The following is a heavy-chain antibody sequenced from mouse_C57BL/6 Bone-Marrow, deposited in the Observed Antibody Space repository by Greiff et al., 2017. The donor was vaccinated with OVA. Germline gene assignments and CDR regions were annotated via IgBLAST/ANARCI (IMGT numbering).Heavy chain of an antibody. J-gene: IGHJ3*01. CDR1: GYTFTSYG. V-gene: IGHV1-81*01. CDR3: ARPAEHFWFAY. Sequence: QVQLQQSGAELARPGASVKLSCKASGYTFTSYGISWVKQRPGQGLEWIGEIYPRSGNTYYNEKFKGKATLTADKSSSTAYMELRSLTSEDSAVYFCARPAEHFWFAYWGQGTLVTVSA. CDR2: IYPRSGNT.